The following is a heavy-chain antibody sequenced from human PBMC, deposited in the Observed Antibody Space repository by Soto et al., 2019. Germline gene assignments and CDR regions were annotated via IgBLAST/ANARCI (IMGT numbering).Heavy chain of an antibody. Sequence: PGGSLRLSCEVSGFIFSEYEFNWVRQAPGKGLEWVSYIGKNGRDIYDADSVKGRFTISRDNAKNSLYLQMNSLRAEDTAVYYCARALGGGYSYGFLIWGQGTLVTVSS. V-gene: IGHV3-48*03. CDR1: GFIFSEYE. CDR2: IGKNGRDI. J-gene: IGHJ4*02. CDR3: ARALGGGYSYGFLI. D-gene: IGHD5-18*01.